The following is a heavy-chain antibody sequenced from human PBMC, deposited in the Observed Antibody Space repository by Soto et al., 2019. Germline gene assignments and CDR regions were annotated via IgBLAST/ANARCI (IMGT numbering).Heavy chain of an antibody. V-gene: IGHV1-69*13. CDR1: VCTFSSYA. CDR2: IIPIFGTA. Sequence: SVKVSCKASVCTFSSYAISWVRQAPGQGLEWMGGIIPIFGTANYAQKFQGRVTITADESTSTAYMELSSLRSEDTAVYYCAREAAVAGAGKFDYWGQGTLVTVSS. J-gene: IGHJ4*02. D-gene: IGHD6-19*01. CDR3: AREAAVAGAGKFDY.